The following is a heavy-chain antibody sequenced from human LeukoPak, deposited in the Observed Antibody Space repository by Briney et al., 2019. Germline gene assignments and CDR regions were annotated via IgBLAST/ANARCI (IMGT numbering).Heavy chain of an antibody. V-gene: IGHV3-53*01. CDR3: GRDPITYYYGSGSYYIDQ. J-gene: IGHJ4*02. D-gene: IGHD3-10*01. Sequence: GGSLRLSCAASGFTVSSNYMSWVRQAPGKGLEWVSVIYSGGSTYYADSVKGRFTISRDNSKNTLYLQMNSLRAEDTVVYYCGRDPITYYYGSGSYYIDQWGQGTLVTVSS. CDR1: GFTVSSNY. CDR2: IYSGGST.